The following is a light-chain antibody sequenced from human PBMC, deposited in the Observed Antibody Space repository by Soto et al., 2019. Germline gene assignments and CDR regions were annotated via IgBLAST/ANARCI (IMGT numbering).Light chain of an antibody. J-gene: IGKJ1*01. CDR1: RSSGSN. CDR3: QQYYNWLWT. CDR2: DAS. Sequence: IVMTQSPATLSVSPGDGATLSCRASRSSGSNLAWYQQKPGQAPRLLIYDASSRATGIPARFSGSGSGTAFTLTINSLQSEDSAVYYCQQYYNWLWTFGQGTRVEIK. V-gene: IGKV3-15*01.